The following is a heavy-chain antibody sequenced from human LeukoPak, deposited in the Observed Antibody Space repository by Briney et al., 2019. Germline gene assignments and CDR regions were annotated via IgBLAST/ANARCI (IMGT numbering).Heavy chain of an antibody. D-gene: IGHD2-15*01. CDR2: INHSGST. Sequence: SETLSLTCAVYGGSFSGYYWSWIRQPPGKGLEWIGEINHSGSTNYNPSLKSRVTISVDTSKNQFSLKLSSVTAADTAVYYCARTTNARYCSGGSCYSHYYYYGMDVWGQGTTVTVSS. V-gene: IGHV4-34*01. CDR1: GGSFSGYY. CDR3: ARTTNARYCSGGSCYSHYYYYGMDV. J-gene: IGHJ6*02.